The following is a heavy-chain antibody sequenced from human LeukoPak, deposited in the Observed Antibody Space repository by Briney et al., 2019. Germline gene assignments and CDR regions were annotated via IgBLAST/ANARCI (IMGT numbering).Heavy chain of an antibody. D-gene: IGHD3-22*01. CDR2: INHSGST. J-gene: IGHJ4*02. CDR1: GGSFSGYY. V-gene: IGHV4-34*01. Sequence: SETLSLTCAVYGGSFSGYYWSWVRQPPGKGLEWIGEINHSGSTNYNPSLKSRVALSVYTSKNQFSLKLSSVTAADTAVYYCARRVTYYYDSSGKQFDYWGQGTLVTVSS. CDR3: ARRVTYYYDSSGKQFDY.